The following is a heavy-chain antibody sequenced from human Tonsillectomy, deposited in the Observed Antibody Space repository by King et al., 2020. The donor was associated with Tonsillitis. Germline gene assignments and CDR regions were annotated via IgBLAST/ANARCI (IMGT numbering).Heavy chain of an antibody. CDR3: ARNSGESLLLRAVDY. CDR2: INWNGGST. V-gene: IGHV3-20*04. J-gene: IGHJ4*02. D-gene: IGHD3-10*01. Sequence: VQLVESGGGVVRPGGSLRLSCAASGFTFGDYGMTWVRQAPGKGLEWVSNINWNGGSTNYADSVKGRFTISRDHARNSLYLQMNSLRPDDTALYYCARNSGESLLLRAVDYWGQGTLVTVSS. CDR1: GFTFGDYG.